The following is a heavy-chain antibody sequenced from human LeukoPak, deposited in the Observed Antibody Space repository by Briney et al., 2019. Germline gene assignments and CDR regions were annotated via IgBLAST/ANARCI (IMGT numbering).Heavy chain of an antibody. CDR2: IKRDGSEK. Sequence: GGSLRLSCAASGFTFSNYWMSWVRQAPGKGLEWVANIKRDGSEKYYVDSVKGRFTISRDNAKNSLHLQMNSLRAEDTALYYCASTYYDSSTHAFDIWGQGTMVTVSS. CDR3: ASTYYDSSTHAFDI. V-gene: IGHV3-7*01. D-gene: IGHD3-22*01. J-gene: IGHJ3*02. CDR1: GFTFSNYW.